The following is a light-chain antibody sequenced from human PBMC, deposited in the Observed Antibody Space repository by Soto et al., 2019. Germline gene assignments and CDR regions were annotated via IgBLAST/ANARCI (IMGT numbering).Light chain of an antibody. V-gene: IGKV3-11*01. Sequence: EIVLTQSPATLSLSPGERVTLSCRASQSVSSYLAWYQQKPGQAPRLLIYDASNRATGIPARFSGSGSGTDFTLTISRLEPEDFAVYYCQQRSNWPPITFGQGTRLEIK. J-gene: IGKJ5*01. CDR1: QSVSSY. CDR3: QQRSNWPPIT. CDR2: DAS.